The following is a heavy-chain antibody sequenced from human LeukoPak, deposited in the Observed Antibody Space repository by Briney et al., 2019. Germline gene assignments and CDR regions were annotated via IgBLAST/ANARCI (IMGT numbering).Heavy chain of an antibody. CDR3: ARHGSETSSPLDY. CDR2: IHSTGRI. J-gene: IGHJ4*02. CDR1: GGSINNYY. V-gene: IGHV4-59*08. Sequence: SETLSLICTVSGGSINNYYWSWFQQPPGKGLEWIAYIHSTGRINYNPSLKSRSTISIDTSENQFSLKVSSVTAADTAVYYCARHGSETSSPLDYWGQGTLVTVSS.